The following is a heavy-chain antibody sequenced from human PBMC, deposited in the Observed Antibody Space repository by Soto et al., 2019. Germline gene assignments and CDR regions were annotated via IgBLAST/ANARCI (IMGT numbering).Heavy chain of an antibody. D-gene: IGHD6-19*01. CDR1: GFSFSSYS. V-gene: IGHV3-48*02. J-gene: IGHJ4*02. CDR3: ARDRSSGWNGLTDY. Sequence: GGSLRLSCAVSGFSFSSYSMNWVRQAPGKGLEWVSYISSRSNTIYYADSVEGRFTISRDNAKNSLYLQMNSLRDEDTAVYYCARDRSSGWNGLTDYWGQGTLVTVSS. CDR2: ISSRSNTI.